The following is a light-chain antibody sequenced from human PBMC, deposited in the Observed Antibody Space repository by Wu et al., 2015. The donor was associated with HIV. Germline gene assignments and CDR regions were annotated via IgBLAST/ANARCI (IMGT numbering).Light chain of an antibody. Sequence: LTQSPATLSVSPGERSNLSCRASYYISNSLAWYQQKPGQAPRLLIYDASTRAAGIPARFRGIGSGTEFTLTISSLQSEDFAIYYCQQYNNWSRSFGQGTKLEIK. CDR2: DAS. CDR1: YYISNS. J-gene: IGKJ2*03. V-gene: IGKV3-15*01. CDR3: QQYNNWSRS.